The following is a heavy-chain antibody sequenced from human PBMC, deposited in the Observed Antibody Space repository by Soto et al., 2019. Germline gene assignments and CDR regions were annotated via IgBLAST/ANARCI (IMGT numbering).Heavy chain of an antibody. J-gene: IGHJ4*02. CDR2: IDHDGPT. CDR1: GFTFSNYW. CDR3: VRDSHGDY. V-gene: IGHV3-74*01. Sequence: EVQLVESGGGLVQPGGSLRLSCAGSGFTFSNYWMHWVRQAPGKGLEWVSRIDHDGPTDYADSVRGRFTISRDNAENTLYLQMNSLRPEDTAVYYCVRDSHGDYWGQGTLASVSS.